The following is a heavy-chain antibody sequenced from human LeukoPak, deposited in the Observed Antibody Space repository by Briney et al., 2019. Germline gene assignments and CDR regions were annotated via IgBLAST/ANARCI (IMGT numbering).Heavy chain of an antibody. J-gene: IGHJ6*03. D-gene: IGHD2-15*01. Sequence: GGSLRLSCTASGFTFGDYAMSWFRQAPGKGLEWVGFIRSKAYGGTTEYAASVKGRFTISRDDSKSIAYLQMNSLKTEDTAVYYCTRDCSGGSCYSDHYYYYYMDVWGKGTTVTVSS. V-gene: IGHV3-49*03. CDR3: TRDCSGGSCYSDHYYYYYMDV. CDR2: IRSKAYGGTT. CDR1: GFTFGDYA.